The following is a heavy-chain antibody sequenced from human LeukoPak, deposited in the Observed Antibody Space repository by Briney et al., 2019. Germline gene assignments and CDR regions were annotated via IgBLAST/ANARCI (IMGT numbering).Heavy chain of an antibody. J-gene: IGHJ5*02. Sequence: ASVKVSCKASGYTFTGYYMHWVRQAPGQGLEWMGWINPNSGGTNYAQKFQGRVTMTRDTSISTAYMELSRLRSDDTAVYYCARDRRYSSGVLRGFDPWGQGTLVTVSS. V-gene: IGHV1-2*02. CDR2: INPNSGGT. CDR1: GYTFTGYY. CDR3: ARDRRYSSGVLRGFDP. D-gene: IGHD6-19*01.